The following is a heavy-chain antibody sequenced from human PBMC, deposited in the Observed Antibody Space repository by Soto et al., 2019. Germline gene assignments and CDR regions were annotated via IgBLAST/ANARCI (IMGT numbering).Heavy chain of an antibody. CDR2: ISGSGDTT. J-gene: IGHJ4*02. V-gene: IGHV3-23*01. CDR1: GFTFSTYA. Sequence: EVQLLESGGGLVQPGGSLRLSCAASGFTFSTYAMSWVRQAPGKGLEWVSSISGSGDTTSYADSVKCRFTISRDNSKNTLFLQMSSLRAEDTALFYCAKNPYSSNWYPDYWGQGTLVTVSS. D-gene: IGHD6-13*01. CDR3: AKNPYSSNWYPDY.